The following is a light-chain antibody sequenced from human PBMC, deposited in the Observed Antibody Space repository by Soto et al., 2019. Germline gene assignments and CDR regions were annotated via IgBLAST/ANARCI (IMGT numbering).Light chain of an antibody. Sequence: IQLTQSTSSLSASVGDRVTITFWPSQGISSYFAWYQQKPGKAPKLLIYAASALQSGVPSRFSGSGSGTEFTITISSLQSDDFATYYCQQYTTYWTFGQGTKVDIK. CDR2: AAS. CDR3: QQYTTYWT. V-gene: IGKV1-9*01. J-gene: IGKJ1*01. CDR1: QGISSY.